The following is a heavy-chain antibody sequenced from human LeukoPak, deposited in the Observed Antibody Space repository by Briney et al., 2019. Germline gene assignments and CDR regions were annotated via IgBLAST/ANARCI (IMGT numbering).Heavy chain of an antibody. Sequence: SETLSLTCTVSGGSISSYYWSWIRQPPGKGLEWIGYIYYSGSTNYNPSLKSRVTISVDTSKNQFSLKLSSVTAADTAVYYCARDPPYYYDSSGFDYWGQGTLVTVSS. CDR2: IYYSGST. CDR1: GGSISSYY. CDR3: ARDPPYYYDSSGFDY. D-gene: IGHD3-22*01. V-gene: IGHV4-59*12. J-gene: IGHJ4*02.